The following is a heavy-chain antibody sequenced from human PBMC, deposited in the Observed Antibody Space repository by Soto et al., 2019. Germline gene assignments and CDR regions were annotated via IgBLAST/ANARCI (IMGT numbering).Heavy chain of an antibody. Sequence: GESLKISFKGSGYSFTSDWIGWVRQMPGKGLEWMGIIYPGDSDTGYSPSFQGQVTISADKSISTAYLQWSSLKASDTAMYYCARHYGGYSSSSFAYYGMDVWGQGTTVTVSS. V-gene: IGHV5-51*01. D-gene: IGHD6-6*01. CDR2: IYPGDSDT. CDR3: ARHYGGYSSSSFAYYGMDV. CDR1: GYSFTSDW. J-gene: IGHJ6*02.